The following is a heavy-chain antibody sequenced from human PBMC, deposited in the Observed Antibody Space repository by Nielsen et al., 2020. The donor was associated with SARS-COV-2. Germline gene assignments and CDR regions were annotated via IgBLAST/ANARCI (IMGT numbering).Heavy chain of an antibody. Sequence: GESLKISCAASGFIFTTYDMRWVRQAPGKGLEWASSISGRGTSTYYADSVRGRFTVSRDNSNSTLFLQMNSLGADDTALYYCARKTYKGFDIWGQGTMVTVSS. V-gene: IGHV3-23*01. D-gene: IGHD5-24*01. CDR3: ARKTYKGFDI. CDR2: ISGRGTST. CDR1: GFIFTTYD. J-gene: IGHJ3*02.